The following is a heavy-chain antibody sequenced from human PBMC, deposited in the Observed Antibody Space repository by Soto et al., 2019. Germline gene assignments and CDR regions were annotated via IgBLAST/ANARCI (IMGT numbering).Heavy chain of an antibody. Sequence: QLQLQESGPGLVKPSETLSLTCTVSGGSISSSSYYWGWIRQPPGKGLEWIGSIYYSGSTYYNPSLKSRVAISVDTSKNQFSLKLSSVTAADTAVYYCASLPTYCSSTSCTYYFDYWGQGTLVTVSS. D-gene: IGHD2-2*01. CDR3: ASLPTYCSSTSCTYYFDY. V-gene: IGHV4-39*01. CDR1: GGSISSSSYY. J-gene: IGHJ4*02. CDR2: IYYSGST.